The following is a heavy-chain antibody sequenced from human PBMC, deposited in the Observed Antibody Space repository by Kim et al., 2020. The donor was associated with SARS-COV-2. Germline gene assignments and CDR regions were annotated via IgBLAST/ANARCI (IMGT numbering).Heavy chain of an antibody. D-gene: IGHD6-6*01. Sequence: SETLSLTCAVYGGSFSGHYWSWIRQPPGEVLEWIWEVNHSGNTNYNTSLKSLVTMSVDTSKNQFSLRLSSVTAADTAVYYCARVPSLVDGYYFVYWSQGAQVTVSS. V-gene: IGHV4-34*01. CDR3: ARVPSLVDGYYFVY. CDR2: VNHSGNT. J-gene: IGHJ4*02. CDR1: GGSFSGHY.